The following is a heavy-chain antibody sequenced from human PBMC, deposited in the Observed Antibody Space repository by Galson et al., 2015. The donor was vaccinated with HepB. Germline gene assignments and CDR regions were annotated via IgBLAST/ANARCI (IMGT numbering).Heavy chain of an antibody. V-gene: IGHV5-10-1*01. CDR1: GYSFTSYW. J-gene: IGHJ6*02. D-gene: IGHD3-3*01. CDR2: IDPSDSYT. Sequence: QSGAEVKKPGESLRISCKGSGYSFTSYWISWVRQMPGKGLEWMGRIDPSDSYTNYSPSFQGHVTISADKSISTAYLQWSSLKASDTAMYYCASPSGVHGPYYYYGMDVWGQGTTVTVSS. CDR3: ASPSGVHGPYYYYGMDV.